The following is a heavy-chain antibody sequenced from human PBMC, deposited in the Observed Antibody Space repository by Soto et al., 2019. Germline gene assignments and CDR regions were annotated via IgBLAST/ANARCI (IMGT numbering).Heavy chain of an antibody. Sequence: EEQLLESGGGLVQPGGSLRLSCAASGFTFSTYPMTWVRQAPGKGLEWVSSIHGSGETTYYAESVKGRFIISRDNSKNTLYLRMDSLTADDTAVYFCARRSSGSYYAAFDVWGQGTMVTASS. CDR2: IHGSGETT. CDR1: GFTFSTYP. V-gene: IGHV3-23*01. CDR3: ARRSSGSYYAAFDV. J-gene: IGHJ3*01. D-gene: IGHD1-26*01.